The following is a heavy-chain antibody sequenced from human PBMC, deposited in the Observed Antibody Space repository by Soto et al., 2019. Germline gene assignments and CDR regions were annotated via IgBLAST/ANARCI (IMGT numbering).Heavy chain of an antibody. D-gene: IGHD6-6*01. V-gene: IGHV1-69*13. Sequence: ASGKVSCKASGGTFSSYAISWVRQAPGQGLEWMGGIIPIFGTANYAQKFQGRVTITADESTSTAYMELSSLRSEDTAVYYCARDQRSSPGWYYYYGMDVWGQGTTVTVSS. J-gene: IGHJ6*02. CDR2: IIPIFGTA. CDR1: GGTFSSYA. CDR3: ARDQRSSPGWYYYYGMDV.